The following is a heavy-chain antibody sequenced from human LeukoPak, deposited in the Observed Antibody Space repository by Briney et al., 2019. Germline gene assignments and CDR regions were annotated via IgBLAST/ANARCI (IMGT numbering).Heavy chain of an antibody. V-gene: IGHV1-18*01. CDR3: ARGLAAAGTDGAFDI. CDR2: ISAYNGNT. J-gene: IGHJ3*02. D-gene: IGHD6-13*01. Sequence: ASVKVSCKASGGTFSSYAISWVRQAPGQGLEWMGWISAYNGNTNYAQKLQGRVTMTTDTSTSTAYMELRSLRSDDTAVYYCARGLAAAGTDGAFDIWGQGTMVTVSS. CDR1: GGTFSSYA.